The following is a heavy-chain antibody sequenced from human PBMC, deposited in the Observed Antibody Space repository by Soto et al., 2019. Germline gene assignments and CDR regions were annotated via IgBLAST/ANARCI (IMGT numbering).Heavy chain of an antibody. J-gene: IGHJ3*02. CDR3: ASFDNYGDYPARAFDI. CDR1: GGTFSSYT. D-gene: IGHD4-17*01. V-gene: IGHV1-69*02. Sequence: GASVKVSCKASGGTFSSYTISWVRQAPGQGLEWMGRIIPILGIANYAQKFQGRVTITADKSTSTAYMELSSLRSEDTAVYYCASFDNYGDYPARAFDIWGQGTMVTGSS. CDR2: IIPILGIA.